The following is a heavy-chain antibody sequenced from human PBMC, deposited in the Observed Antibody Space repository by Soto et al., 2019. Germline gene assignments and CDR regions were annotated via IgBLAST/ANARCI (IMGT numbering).Heavy chain of an antibody. V-gene: IGHV3-33*01. D-gene: IGHD3-16*01. CDR3: AFGNLSYYFDY. J-gene: IGHJ4*02. CDR2: IWYDGSDK. Sequence: GGSLRLSCAASGFTFRGFGIHWVRQAPGKGLEWVAIIWYDGSDKYYADSVRGRFTISRDNSKNTLSLQMNSLRAEDTAVYHCAFGNLSYYFDYWGQGTPVTVSS. CDR1: GFTFRGFG.